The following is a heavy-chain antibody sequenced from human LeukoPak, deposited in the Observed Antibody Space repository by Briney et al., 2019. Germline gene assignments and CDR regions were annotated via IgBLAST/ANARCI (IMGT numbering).Heavy chain of an antibody. CDR1: GDSFTSYW. D-gene: IGHD6-19*01. V-gene: IGHV5-51*01. Sequence: EESPMISCKGSGDSFTSYWIGWVRQMPGKGLEWMGIIYPGDSDTRYSPSFQGQVTISADKSISTAYLQWSSLQASDTAMYYCARHGLVAGPGDYWGQGTLVSGSS. CDR3: ARHGLVAGPGDY. CDR2: IYPGDSDT. J-gene: IGHJ4*02.